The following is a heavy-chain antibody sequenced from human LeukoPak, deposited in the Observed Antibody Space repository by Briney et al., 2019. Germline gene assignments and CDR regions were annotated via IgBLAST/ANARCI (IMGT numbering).Heavy chain of an antibody. CDR1: GYTFTNYY. J-gene: IGHJ5*02. CDR3: AVGGSITMIVVAPFDP. Sequence: ASVKVSCKASGYTFTNYYMHWVRQAPGQGLEWMGIINPSSGSTSYAQKFQGRVTMTRDTPTSTVYMELSSLRSEDTAVYHCAVGGSITMIVVAPFDPWGQGTLVTVSS. D-gene: IGHD3-22*01. CDR2: INPSSGST. V-gene: IGHV1-46*01.